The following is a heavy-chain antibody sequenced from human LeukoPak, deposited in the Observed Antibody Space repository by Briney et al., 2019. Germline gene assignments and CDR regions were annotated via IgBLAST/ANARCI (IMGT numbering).Heavy chain of an antibody. CDR1: GVSISSYY. V-gene: IGHV4-59*08. Sequence: SETLSLTCTVSGVSISSYYWSWLRQPPGKGLEWIGYIYSSGSTSYNPSFKSRVTVSVDTSKNQFSLKLSSVTAADTAVYYFAGHPCIGGSCPNPFDPWGQGTLVTVSS. CDR2: IYSSGST. CDR3: AGHPCIGGSCPNPFDP. D-gene: IGHD2-15*01. J-gene: IGHJ5*02.